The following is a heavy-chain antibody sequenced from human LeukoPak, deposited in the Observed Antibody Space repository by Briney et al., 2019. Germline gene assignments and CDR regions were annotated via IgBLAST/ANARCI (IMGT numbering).Heavy chain of an antibody. CDR3: ARWYYVSSGQRYFDY. J-gene: IGHJ4*02. Sequence: SETLSLTCTVSGDSMYSHYWSWIRQPPGKGLEWIGYIYYSGGTNYNPSLKSRVMISVDMSKKQLSLKLSSVTAADRAVYYCARWYYVSSGQRYFDYWGQGTLVTVSS. CDR2: IYYSGGT. V-gene: IGHV4-59*08. D-gene: IGHD3-22*01. CDR1: GDSMYSHY.